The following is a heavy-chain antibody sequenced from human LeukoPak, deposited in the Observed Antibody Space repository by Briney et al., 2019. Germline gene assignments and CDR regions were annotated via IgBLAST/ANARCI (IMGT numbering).Heavy chain of an antibody. J-gene: IGHJ4*02. V-gene: IGHV4-34*01. Sequence: PSETLSLTCAVYGGSFSGYYWSWIRQPPGKGLEWIGEINHSGSTNYNPSLKSRGTISVDTSKNQFSLKLSFVTAADTAVYYCARGDWTDYWGQGTLVTVSS. CDR1: GGSFSGYY. D-gene: IGHD1-1*01. CDR2: INHSGST. CDR3: ARGDWTDY.